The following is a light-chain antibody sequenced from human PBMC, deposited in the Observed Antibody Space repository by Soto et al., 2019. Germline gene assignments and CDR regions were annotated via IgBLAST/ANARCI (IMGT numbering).Light chain of an antibody. V-gene: IGKV1-39*01. CDR3: QQTYITSSVT. J-gene: IGKJ3*01. CDR2: TAS. Sequence: DIPMTQSPSSLSASLGDRVTITCRASQSISNYLNWYQQKPGKAPKLLIYTASSLQSGVSSRFSGSGSGTDFTLTINSLQPEDVAAYYCQQTYITSSVTFGPGTKVHI. CDR1: QSISNY.